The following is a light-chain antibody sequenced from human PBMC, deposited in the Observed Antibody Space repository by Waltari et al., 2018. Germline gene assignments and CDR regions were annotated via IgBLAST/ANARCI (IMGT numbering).Light chain of an antibody. Sequence: QSALTQPASVSGSPGQSITLSCAGPNSDVGDFDQVPSYQQHPGKAPKLIIYDVRRRPSGVSARFSGSKSGNKASLTISGLRAEDEADYYCSSYTSSSALLIFGGGTKVTVL. V-gene: IGLV2-14*03. CDR3: SSYTSSSALLI. CDR2: DVR. CDR1: NSDVGDFDQ. J-gene: IGLJ2*01.